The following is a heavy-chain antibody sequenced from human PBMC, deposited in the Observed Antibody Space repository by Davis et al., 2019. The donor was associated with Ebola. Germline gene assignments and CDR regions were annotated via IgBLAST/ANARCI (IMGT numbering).Heavy chain of an antibody. CDR1: GYSFTSYW. D-gene: IGHD2-21*01. CDR2: IYPGDSDT. J-gene: IGHJ4*02. CDR3: ARGPVILIPTLSFFDY. V-gene: IGHV5-51*01. Sequence: GESLKISCKASGYSFTSYWICWVRQMPGKGLEWMGIIYPGDSDTSYSPSFQGQATISADKSISTAYLQWGSLKASDTARYYCARGPVILIPTLSFFDYWGQGTLVTVSS.